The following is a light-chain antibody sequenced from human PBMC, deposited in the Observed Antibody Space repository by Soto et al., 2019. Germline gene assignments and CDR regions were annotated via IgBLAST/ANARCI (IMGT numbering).Light chain of an antibody. V-gene: IGKV1-5*03. J-gene: IGKJ1*01. CDR3: QQYDSYST. Sequence: DIQMTQSPSTLSASVGDRVTITCRASQSISSWLAWYQQKPGKAPKVLIYKASILESGVPPRFSGSGSGTEFTLTISSLQPDDFATYYCQQYDSYSTFGQGTKVEIK. CDR2: KAS. CDR1: QSISSW.